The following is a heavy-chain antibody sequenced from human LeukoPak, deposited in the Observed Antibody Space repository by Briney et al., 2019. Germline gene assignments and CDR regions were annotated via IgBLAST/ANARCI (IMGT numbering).Heavy chain of an antibody. D-gene: IGHD3-22*01. CDR3: AREDKKYYYDSSGYYPAPFDY. Sequence: GRSLRLSCAASGFTFSSYSMNWVRQAPGKGLEWVSSISSSSSYIYYADSVKGRFTISRDNAKNSLYLQMNSLRAEDTAVYYCAREDKKYYYDSSGYYPAPFDYWGQGTLVTVSS. J-gene: IGHJ4*02. V-gene: IGHV3-21*01. CDR2: ISSSSSYI. CDR1: GFTFSSYS.